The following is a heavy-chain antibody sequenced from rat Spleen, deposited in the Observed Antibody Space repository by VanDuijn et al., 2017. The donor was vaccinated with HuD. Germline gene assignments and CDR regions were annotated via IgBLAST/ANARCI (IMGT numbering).Heavy chain of an antibody. V-gene: IGHV5-46*01. Sequence: EVQLVESGGGLVQPGRSLKLSCAASGITFSNFPMAWVRQAPTKGLEWVATISSSGDSTYYRDSVKGRFTISRDNAKSTLYLQMDSLRSEDTATYYCAKKGTYYGYLYVMDAWGQGASVTVSS. J-gene: IGHJ4*01. D-gene: IGHD1-9*01. CDR3: AKKGTYYGYLYVMDA. CDR1: GITFSNFP. CDR2: ISSSGDST.